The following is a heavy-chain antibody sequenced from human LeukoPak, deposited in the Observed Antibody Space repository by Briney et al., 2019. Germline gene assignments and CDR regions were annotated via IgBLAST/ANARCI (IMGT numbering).Heavy chain of an antibody. CDR1: GFNFSSHW. CDR3: TRPLGPRNTVTTPAPFDY. Sequence: GGSLGLSCTASGFNFSSHWMHWVRQAPGKGLAWVSRINSDGSSASYADSVEGRFTISRDNAKNTLYLQMNSLRVDDTAVYYCTRPLGPRNTVTTPAPFDYWGQGTLVTVSS. J-gene: IGHJ4*02. CDR2: INSDGSSA. V-gene: IGHV3-74*01. D-gene: IGHD4-17*01.